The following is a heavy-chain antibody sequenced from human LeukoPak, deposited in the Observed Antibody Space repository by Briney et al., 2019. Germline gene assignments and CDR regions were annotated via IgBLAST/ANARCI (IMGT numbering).Heavy chain of an antibody. CDR1: VLTFSTYA. Sequence: PGGSLSLSCAPSVLTFSTYAMSWVRQARGKGLECVSTKSCRGANTYDGDSVSSRSTISRDNSKTTIYLHMNRLRAEDTAVYYCAKERAGYTNAYYFDYWGQGTLVTVSS. CDR2: KSCRGANT. D-gene: IGHD3-16*02. V-gene: IGHV3-23*01. CDR3: AKERAGYTNAYYFDY. J-gene: IGHJ4*02.